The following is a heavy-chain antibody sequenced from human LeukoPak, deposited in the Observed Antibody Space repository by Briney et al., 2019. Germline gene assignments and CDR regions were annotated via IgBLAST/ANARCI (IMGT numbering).Heavy chain of an antibody. V-gene: IGHV3-48*03. D-gene: IGHD3-16*01. CDR2: ISSSGSTI. Sequence: GGSLRLSCAASGFTFSSYEMNWVRQAPGKGLEWVSYISSSGSTIYYADSVKGRFTISRDNAKNSLYLQMNSLRAEDTAVYYWAREGEQIDYWGQGTLVTVSS. J-gene: IGHJ4*02. CDR3: AREGEQIDY. CDR1: GFTFSSYE.